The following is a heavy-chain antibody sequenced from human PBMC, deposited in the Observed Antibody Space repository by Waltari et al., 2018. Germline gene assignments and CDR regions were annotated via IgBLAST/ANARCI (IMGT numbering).Heavy chain of an antibody. CDR3: ATHRPGGYGMDV. CDR1: W. V-gene: IGHV3-74*01. J-gene: IGHJ6*02. CDR2: IKSDGSGA. D-gene: IGHD2-15*01. Sequence: WMPWVRQARGKGLMGVSRIKSDGSGATYADYVRGRFTISRDHTKNTLYLQMSSLRVDDTAVYYCATHRPGGYGMDVWGQGTTVTVSS.